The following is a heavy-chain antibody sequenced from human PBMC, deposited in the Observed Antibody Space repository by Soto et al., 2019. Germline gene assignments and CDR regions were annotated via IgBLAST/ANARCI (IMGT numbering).Heavy chain of an antibody. J-gene: IGHJ4*02. CDR3: ASPLAYCGGDCYSY. V-gene: IGHV4-39*01. CDR2: IYYSGST. CDR1: GGSISSSSYY. D-gene: IGHD2-21*02. Sequence: PSETLSFTCTVSGGSISSSSYYWGWIRQPPGKGLEWIGSIYYSGSTYYNPSLKSRVTISVDTSKNQFSLKLSSVTAADTAAYYCASPLAYCGGDCYSYWGQGTLVTVSS.